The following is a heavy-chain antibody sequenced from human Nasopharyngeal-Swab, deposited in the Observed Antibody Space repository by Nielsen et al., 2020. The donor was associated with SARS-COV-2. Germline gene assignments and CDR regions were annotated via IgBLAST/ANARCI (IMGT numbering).Heavy chain of an antibody. CDR1: GFTFSSYS. CDR3: ARVRQQLQHGMDV. D-gene: IGHD6-13*01. V-gene: IGHV3-21*01. Sequence: GESLRLSCAASGFTFSSYSMNWVRQAPGKGLEWVSSISSSSSYIYYADSVKGRFTISRDNAKNSLYLQMNSLRAEDTAVYYCARVRQQLQHGMDVWGQGTTVTVSS. J-gene: IGHJ6*02. CDR2: ISSSSSYI.